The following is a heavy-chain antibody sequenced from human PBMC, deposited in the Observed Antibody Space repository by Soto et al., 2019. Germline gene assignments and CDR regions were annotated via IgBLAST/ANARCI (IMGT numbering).Heavy chain of an antibody. D-gene: IGHD3-22*01. CDR3: ARFGTYYDSSGFAY. J-gene: IGHJ4*02. CDR2: IDSGGTST. Sequence: EVQLVESGGGLVQPGGSLRLSCAASGFTFSHNWMHWVRQAPGKGLEWVSRIDSGGTSTTYAGSVKGRFTISRDNAKNTLYLQMNSLRAEDTAVHYCARFGTYYDSSGFAYWGQGSLVTVSS. CDR1: GFTFSHNW. V-gene: IGHV3-74*03.